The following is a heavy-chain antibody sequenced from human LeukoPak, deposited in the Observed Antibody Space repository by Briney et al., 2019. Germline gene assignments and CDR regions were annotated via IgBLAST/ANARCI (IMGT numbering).Heavy chain of an antibody. J-gene: IGHJ3*02. CDR3: ARLHIVVVTAIPDAFDI. D-gene: IGHD2-21*02. V-gene: IGHV5-51*01. CDR2: IYPGDSDT. CDR1: GYSFTSYW. Sequence: GESLKISCKGSGYSFTSYWIGWVRQMPGKGLEWMGIIYPGDSDTRYSPSFQGQVTISADKSISTAYLQRSSLKASDTAMYYCARLHIVVVTAIPDAFDIWGQGTMVTVSS.